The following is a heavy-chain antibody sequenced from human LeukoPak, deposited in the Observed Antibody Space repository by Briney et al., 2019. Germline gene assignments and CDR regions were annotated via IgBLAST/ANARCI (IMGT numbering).Heavy chain of an antibody. CDR1: GFTLSNYW. V-gene: IGHV3-7*05. J-gene: IGHJ4*02. CDR2: IKQDGSEK. D-gene: IGHD6-6*01. CDR3: ARQDSSSSYFDS. Sequence: AGGSLRLSCAASGFTLSNYWMSWVRQAPGKGLEGVANIKQDGSEKYYVDSVKGRFTISRDNAKNSLYLQMNSLRAEDTAVYYCARQDSSSSYFDSWGQGTLVTVSS.